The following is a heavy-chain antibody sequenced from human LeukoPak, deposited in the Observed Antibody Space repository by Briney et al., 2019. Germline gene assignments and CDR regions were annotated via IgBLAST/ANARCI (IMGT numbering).Heavy chain of an antibody. CDR1: GGSISSSSYY. V-gene: IGHV4-61*01. CDR3: ARAEYSNYETFDY. Sequence: SETLSLTCTVSGGSISSSSYYWSWIRQPPGKGLEWIGYIYYSGSTNYNPSLKSRVTISVDTSKNQFSLKLSSVTAADTAVYYCARAEYSNYETFDYWGQGTLVTVSS. J-gene: IGHJ4*02. D-gene: IGHD4-11*01. CDR2: IYYSGST.